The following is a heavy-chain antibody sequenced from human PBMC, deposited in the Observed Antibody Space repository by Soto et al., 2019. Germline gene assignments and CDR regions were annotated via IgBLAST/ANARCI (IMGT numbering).Heavy chain of an antibody. CDR2: ISGSSANT. D-gene: IGHD3-22*01. Sequence: GGSLRLSCTASGFIFVNYAMSWVRQAPGKGLEWVSSISGSSANTYYADSVKGRLTISRDNSKNTLYLQFNSLRGEDTAVYYCAKVRGYDSSGFHHFDNWGQGTLVTVSS. CDR3: AKVRGYDSSGFHHFDN. CDR1: GFIFVNYA. V-gene: IGHV3-23*01. J-gene: IGHJ4*02.